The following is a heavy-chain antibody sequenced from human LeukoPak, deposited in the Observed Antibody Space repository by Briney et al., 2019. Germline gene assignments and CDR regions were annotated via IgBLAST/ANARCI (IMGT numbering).Heavy chain of an antibody. V-gene: IGHV1-2*02. J-gene: IGHJ4*02. CDR1: GYTFTGYY. Sequence: ASVKVSCKASGYTFTGYYIHWVRQAPGQGLEWMGWTNPTSGGTKYAQKFQGRVTMTRDTSISTAYMELSRLRADDTAVFYCARGGSAWDNPFVYWGQGTLVTVSS. D-gene: IGHD6-19*01. CDR2: TNPTSGGT. CDR3: ARGGSAWDNPFVY.